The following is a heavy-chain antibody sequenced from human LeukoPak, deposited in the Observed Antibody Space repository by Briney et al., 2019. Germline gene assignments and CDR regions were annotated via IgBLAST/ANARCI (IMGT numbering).Heavy chain of an antibody. J-gene: IGHJ4*02. D-gene: IGHD3-9*01. Sequence: NTSKTLSLTCAVYGGSFSGYYWSWIRQPPGKGLEWIGEIDHSGSTNYNPSLKSRVTISVDTSKNQFSLKLSSVTAADTAVYYCARVTDYDILTGYAPPYFDYWGQGTLVTVSS. CDR1: GGSFSGYY. CDR3: ARVTDYDILTGYAPPYFDY. CDR2: IDHSGST. V-gene: IGHV4-34*01.